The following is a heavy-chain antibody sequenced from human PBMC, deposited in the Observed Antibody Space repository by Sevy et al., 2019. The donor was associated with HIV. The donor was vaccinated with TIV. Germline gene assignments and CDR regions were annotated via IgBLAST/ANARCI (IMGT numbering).Heavy chain of an antibody. V-gene: IGHV3-30*02. CDR3: AKGRDFDY. CDR2: IRYDGSNK. CDR1: GFTFSSYD. J-gene: IGHJ4*02. Sequence: GGSLRLSCTASGFTFSSYDMNWVRQAPGKGLEWVAFIRYDGSNKYYADSVKGRFTISRDNSKNTLYLQMNSLRAEDTAVYYCAKGRDFDYWGQGTLVTVSS.